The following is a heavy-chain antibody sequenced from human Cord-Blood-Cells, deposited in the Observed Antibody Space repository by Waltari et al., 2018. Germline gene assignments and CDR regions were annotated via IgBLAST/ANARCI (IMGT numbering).Heavy chain of an antibody. CDR3: ATIKRYGDYDWFDP. Sequence: QVQLVQSGAEVKKPGASVKVSCKVSGYTLTELSMHWVRQAPGKGLEWMGGFDPEEGETIYAQKVQGRVTMTEETSTDTAYMELSSLRSEDTAVYYCATIKRYGDYDWFDPWGQGTLVTVSS. D-gene: IGHD4-17*01. V-gene: IGHV1-24*01. CDR1: GYTLTELS. J-gene: IGHJ5*02. CDR2: FDPEEGET.